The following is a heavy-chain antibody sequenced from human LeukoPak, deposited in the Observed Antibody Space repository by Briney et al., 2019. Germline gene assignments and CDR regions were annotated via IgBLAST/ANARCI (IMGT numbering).Heavy chain of an antibody. V-gene: IGHV1-18*01. CDR2: MSAYSGNT. Sequence: ASVKVSCKASGYTFTSYGISWVRQAPGQGLGWMGWMSAYSGNTNYAQKLQGRVTMTTDTSTSTAYMELRSLRSDDTAVYYCARDPYHYYDSSGYDYWGQGTLVTVSS. J-gene: IGHJ4*02. D-gene: IGHD3-22*01. CDR1: GYTFTSYG. CDR3: ARDPYHYYDSSGYDY.